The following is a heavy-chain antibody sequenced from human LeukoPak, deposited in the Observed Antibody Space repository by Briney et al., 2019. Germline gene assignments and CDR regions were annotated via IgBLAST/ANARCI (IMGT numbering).Heavy chain of an antibody. CDR2: MYTSGST. CDR3: ARQGSGFDFDY. J-gene: IGHJ4*02. CDR1: GDSISGYY. V-gene: IGHV4-4*07. D-gene: IGHD3-22*01. Sequence: SETLSLTCTVSGDSISGYYWNWIRQPAGKGLEWIGRMYTSGSTSYNPSLKSRVTMSVDTSKNQFSLDLNSVTAADTAVYYCARQGSGFDFDYWGQGTLVTVSS.